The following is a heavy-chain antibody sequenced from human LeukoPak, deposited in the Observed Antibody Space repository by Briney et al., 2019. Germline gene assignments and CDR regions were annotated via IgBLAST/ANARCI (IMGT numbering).Heavy chain of an antibody. V-gene: IGHV4-38-2*02. J-gene: IGHJ4*02. CDR1: GYSISSGYY. D-gene: IGHD2-15*01. CDR3: ARDSQDIVVVVAAPYFDY. CDR2: IYHSGST. Sequence: SETLSLTCAVSGYSISSGYYWGWIRQPPGKGLEWIGSIYHSGSTYYNPSLKSRVTISVDTSKNQFSLKLSSVTAADTAVYCCARDSQDIVVVVAAPYFDYWGQGTLVTVSS.